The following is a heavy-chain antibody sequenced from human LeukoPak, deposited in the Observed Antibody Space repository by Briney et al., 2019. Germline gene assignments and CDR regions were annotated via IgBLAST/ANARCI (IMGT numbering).Heavy chain of an antibody. Sequence: EASVKVSCKASGGTLSRYAISWVRQAPGQGLEWMGGIIASFGTANYAQKFQGRVTITADKSTSTAYMELSSLRSEDTAVYYCARDGDPLVVVPAATGGIGYYYYYMDVWGKGTTVTVSS. J-gene: IGHJ6*03. V-gene: IGHV1-69*06. D-gene: IGHD2-2*01. CDR3: ARDGDPLVVVPAATGGIGYYYYYMDV. CDR1: GGTLSRYA. CDR2: IIASFGTA.